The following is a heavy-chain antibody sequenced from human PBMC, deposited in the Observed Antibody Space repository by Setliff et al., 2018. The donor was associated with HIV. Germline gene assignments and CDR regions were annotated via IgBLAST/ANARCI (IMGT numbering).Heavy chain of an antibody. CDR1: GFTFTNYW. CDR2: INPGDSDT. Sequence: PGESLKISCQVSGFTFTNYWIAWVRQTPGKGLEWMGIINPGDSDTRYRPSFQGQVTISVDKSINTAYLQWTGLKASDSATYYCAASFNDKSDYYSVFAYWGQGTLVTVSS. V-gene: IGHV5-51*01. CDR3: AASFNDKSDYYSVFAY. D-gene: IGHD3-22*01. J-gene: IGHJ4*02.